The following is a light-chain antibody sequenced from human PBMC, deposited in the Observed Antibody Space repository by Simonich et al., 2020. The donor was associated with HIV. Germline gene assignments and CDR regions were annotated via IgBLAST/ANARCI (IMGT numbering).Light chain of an antibody. CDR2: GAS. Sequence: EIVMTQSPATLSVSPGERATLSCRASQSVSSNLAWYQQKPGQAPRLLISGASTRATGIPARLSGSGSGTEFTLTISSLQSEDFAVYYCQQYNNWPPTFGQGTKLEIK. CDR1: QSVSSN. CDR3: QQYNNWPPT. V-gene: IGKV3-15*01. J-gene: IGKJ2*01.